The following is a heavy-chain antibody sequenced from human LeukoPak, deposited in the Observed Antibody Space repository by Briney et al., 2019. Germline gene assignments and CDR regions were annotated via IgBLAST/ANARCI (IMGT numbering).Heavy chain of an antibody. V-gene: IGHV5-51*01. CDR1: GYNFISYW. CDR2: IYPGDSHT. J-gene: IGHJ4*02. D-gene: IGHD5-24*01. CDR3: TRQASYGYTEFDY. Sequence: GESLQISCQFSGYNFISYWIAWVRQLPGKGLEWLGIIYPGDSHTRYSPSFQGQVTISGDKSISTAYLQWSNLKASDSAIYYCTRQASYGYTEFDYWGQGTLVTVSS.